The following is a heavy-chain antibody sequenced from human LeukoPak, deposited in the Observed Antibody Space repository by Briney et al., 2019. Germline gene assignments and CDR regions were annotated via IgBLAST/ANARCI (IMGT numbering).Heavy chain of an antibody. Sequence: GGSLRLSCAASGFTFSSYELNWVGQAPGKGLEWVSYISSSGSTIYYADSVKGRFTISRDNAKNSLYLQMNSLRAEDTAVYYCARGGYYDRSGYYPYWGQGTLVTVSS. D-gene: IGHD3-22*01. CDR1: GFTFSSYE. J-gene: IGHJ4*02. CDR3: ARGGYYDRSGYYPY. CDR2: ISSSGSTI. V-gene: IGHV3-48*03.